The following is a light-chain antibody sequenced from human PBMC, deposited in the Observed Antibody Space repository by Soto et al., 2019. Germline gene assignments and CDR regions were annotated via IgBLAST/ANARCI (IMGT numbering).Light chain of an antibody. J-gene: IGKJ4*01. CDR1: QDISNY. CDR3: QQYDNLPIT. V-gene: IGKV1-33*01. CDR2: DAS. Sequence: DLQMTQSPSSLSASVGDRVTITCQASQDISNYLNWYQQKPGKAPKLLIYDASNLEKGVPSRFSGSGSGTDFTFTISSLQPEDIATYYCQQYDNLPITFGGGTKVEIK.